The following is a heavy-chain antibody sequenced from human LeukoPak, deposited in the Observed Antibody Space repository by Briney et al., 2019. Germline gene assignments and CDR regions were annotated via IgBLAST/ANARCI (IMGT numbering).Heavy chain of an antibody. CDR3: AKSSVPAAISITWAAAGSSFDY. J-gene: IGHJ4*02. CDR2: DGRDE. D-gene: IGHD2-2*01. V-gene: IGHV3-30*07. CDR1: GFTFSSYS. Sequence: GGSLRLSCAASGFTFSSYSMHWVRQAPGKALEWVACDGRDEFYADSVKGRFTISRDNSKNTLYLQMNSLRAEDTAVYSCAKSSVPAAISITWAAAGSSFDYWGQGTLVTVSS.